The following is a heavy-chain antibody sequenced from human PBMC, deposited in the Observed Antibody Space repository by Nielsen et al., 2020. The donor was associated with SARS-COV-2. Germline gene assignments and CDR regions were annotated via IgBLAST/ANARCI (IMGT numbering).Heavy chain of an antibody. D-gene: IGHD4-17*01. CDR3: ARGRPVTDY. CDR1: GGSLSDYY. Sequence: SETLSLTCAVYGGSLSDYYWTWIRQPPGKGLEWIGEINHSGSTNYNPSLKSRVTISVDTSKNQFSLNLRSVTAADTAVYYCARGRPVTDYWGQGTLVTVSS. J-gene: IGHJ4*02. CDR2: INHSGST. V-gene: IGHV4-34*01.